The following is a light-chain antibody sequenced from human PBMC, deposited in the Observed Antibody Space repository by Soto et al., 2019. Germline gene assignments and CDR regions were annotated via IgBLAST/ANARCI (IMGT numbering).Light chain of an antibody. CDR2: DVS. CDR1: SSDVGGYNY. CDR3: SSYTTSNTRQIV. J-gene: IGLJ1*01. V-gene: IGLV2-14*03. Sequence: QSALTEPASVSGSPGQSITTSCTETSSDVGGYNYVFWYQHHPGKAPKLIIFDVSNRSSGVSNPFSGSKSGNTASLTISGLQPEDEADYYCSSYTTSNTRQIVFGTGTKVTVL.